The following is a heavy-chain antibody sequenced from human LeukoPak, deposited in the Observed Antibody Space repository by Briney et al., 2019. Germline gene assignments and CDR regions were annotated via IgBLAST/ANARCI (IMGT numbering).Heavy chain of an antibody. CDR2: ISHSGGDT. CDR3: AKDLSLYASSASTFDS. Sequence: GGSLRLSCAASGFTFSSYAMTWVRQAPGKGLEWVSTISHSGGDTYYADSVKGRFTLSRDNSKNTLYLQMNSLRAEDTALYYCAKDLSLYASSASTFDSWGQGTLVTVSS. D-gene: IGHD3-16*01. V-gene: IGHV3-23*01. CDR1: GFTFSSYA. J-gene: IGHJ4*02.